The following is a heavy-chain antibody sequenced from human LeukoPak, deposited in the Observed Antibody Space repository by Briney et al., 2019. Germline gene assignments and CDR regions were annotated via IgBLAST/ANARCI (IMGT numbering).Heavy chain of an antibody. CDR2: ISYDGSNK. V-gene: IGHV3-30*18. CDR1: GFTFSSYG. Sequence: HPGRSLRLSCAASGFTFSSYGMPWVRQAPGKGLEWVAVISYDGSNKYYADSVKGRFTISRDNSKNTLYLQMNSLRAEDTAVYYCAKEGGITIFGVVIIPPYFDYWGQGTLVTVSS. CDR3: AKEGGITIFGVVIIPPYFDY. D-gene: IGHD3-3*01. J-gene: IGHJ4*02.